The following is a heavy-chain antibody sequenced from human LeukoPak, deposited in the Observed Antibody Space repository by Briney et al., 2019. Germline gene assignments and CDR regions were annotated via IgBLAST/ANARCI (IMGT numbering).Heavy chain of an antibody. CDR1: GFTFSSYS. Sequence: PGGSLRLSCAASGFTFSSYSMNWVRQAPGKGLEWVSSISSSSSYIYYADSVKGRFTISRDNAKNSLYLQVNSLRAEDTAVYYCASSTPLTSFDYWGQGTLVTVSS. CDR2: ISSSSSYI. J-gene: IGHJ4*02. V-gene: IGHV3-21*01. CDR3: ASSTPLTSFDY. D-gene: IGHD3-10*01.